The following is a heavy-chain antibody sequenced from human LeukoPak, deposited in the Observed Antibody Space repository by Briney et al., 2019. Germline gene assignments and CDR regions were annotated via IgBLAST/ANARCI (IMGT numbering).Heavy chain of an antibody. CDR2: IIPIFGTA. Sequence: SVKVSCKASGGTFSSYAISWVRQAPGQGLEWMGGIIPIFGTANYAQKFQGRVTITADDSTSTAYMELSSLRSEDTAVYYCARAGIAAAGTLDYWGQGTLVTVSS. D-gene: IGHD6-13*01. CDR1: GGTFSSYA. V-gene: IGHV1-69*01. J-gene: IGHJ4*02. CDR3: ARAGIAAAGTLDY.